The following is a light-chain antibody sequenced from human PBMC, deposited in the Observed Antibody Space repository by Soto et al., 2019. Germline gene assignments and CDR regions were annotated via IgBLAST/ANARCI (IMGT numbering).Light chain of an antibody. CDR3: GSFTTSRIWV. Sequence: QSALTQPASVSGSPGQSITISCTGTRSDVGGYNYVSWYQHHPGKAPKLLIYEVTNRPAEVSNRFSGSKSGNTASLTISGLQVEDEAEYFCGSFTTSRIWVFGGGTKVTVL. V-gene: IGLV2-14*01. J-gene: IGLJ3*02. CDR2: EVT. CDR1: RSDVGGYNY.